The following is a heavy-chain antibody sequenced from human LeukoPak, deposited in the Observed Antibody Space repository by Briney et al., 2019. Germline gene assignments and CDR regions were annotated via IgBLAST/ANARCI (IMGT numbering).Heavy chain of an antibody. D-gene: IGHD5-12*01. V-gene: IGHV3-7*01. CDR3: ARDPWTNSDYDGFDY. J-gene: IGHJ4*02. Sequence: GGSLRLSCAASAPTFSNFEMNWVRQAPGKGLEWLANIKQDGSEKYYVDSVKGRFTISRDNAKNSQYLQMNSLRAEDAAVYYCARDPWTNSDYDGFDYWGQGTLVTVSS. CDR1: APTFSNFE. CDR2: IKQDGSEK.